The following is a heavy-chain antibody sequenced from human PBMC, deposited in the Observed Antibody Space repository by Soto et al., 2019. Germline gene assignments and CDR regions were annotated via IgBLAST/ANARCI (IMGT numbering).Heavy chain of an antibody. Sequence: SETLSLTCSIYSGSFSGYYWSWIRQPPGKGLEWIGEISQSGNTNYSPSLKSRVSISIDTSKNQLSLRVNSVTAADTALYYCLRVVEAATRQTDFDSWGQGILVTVSS. J-gene: IGHJ4*02. CDR1: SGSFSGYY. V-gene: IGHV4-34*01. CDR3: LRVVEAATRQTDFDS. D-gene: IGHD2-15*01. CDR2: ISQSGNT.